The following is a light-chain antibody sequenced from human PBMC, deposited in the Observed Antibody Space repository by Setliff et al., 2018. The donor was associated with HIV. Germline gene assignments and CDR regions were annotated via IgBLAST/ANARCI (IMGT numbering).Light chain of an antibody. CDR2: DVT. CDR3: CSYAARQTSYV. Sequence: QSVLAQPRSVSGSPGQSVTISCTGTSGDVGGYDYVSWIQQQPGKAPKLMIYDVTRRPSGVPDRFSGSRSGNTASLTISGLQADDEAYYYCCSYAARQTSYVFGTGTKVTVL. V-gene: IGLV2-11*01. CDR1: SGDVGGYDY. J-gene: IGLJ1*01.